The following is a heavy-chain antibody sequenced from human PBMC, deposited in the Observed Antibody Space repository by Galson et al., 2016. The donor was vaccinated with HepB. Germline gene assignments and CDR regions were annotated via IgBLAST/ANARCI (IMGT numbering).Heavy chain of an antibody. D-gene: IGHD3-3*01. J-gene: IGHJ6*02. CDR3: ARDRVSGDFWSGYYTGIGMDV. CDR1: GFTFSSYS. V-gene: IGHV3-48*02. CDR2: IRSSSSTI. Sequence: SLRLSCAASGFTFSSYSMNWVRQAPGEGLEWVSYIRSSSSTIYYADSVKGRFTISRDNAKNLLYLQMNSLRDEDTAVYYCARDRVSGDFWSGYYTGIGMDVWGQGTTVTVSS.